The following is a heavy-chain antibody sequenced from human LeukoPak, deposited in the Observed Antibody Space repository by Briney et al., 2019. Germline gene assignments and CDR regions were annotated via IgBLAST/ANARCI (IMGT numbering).Heavy chain of an antibody. CDR1: GFTFSSYS. V-gene: IGHV3-23*01. CDR2: ISGSGGST. CDR3: AKGSTYYYDSSGYNYFDY. Sequence: GGSLRLSCAASGFTFSSYSMNWVRQAPGKGLDWVSAISGSGGSTYSADSVKGRFTIPRDNSKNMLYLQMNSLRAEDTAVYYCAKGSTYYYDSSGYNYFDYWGQGTLVTVSS. D-gene: IGHD3-22*01. J-gene: IGHJ4*02.